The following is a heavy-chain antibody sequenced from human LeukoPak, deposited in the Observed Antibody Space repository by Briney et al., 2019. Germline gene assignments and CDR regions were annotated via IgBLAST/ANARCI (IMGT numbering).Heavy chain of an antibody. CDR1: GFTVSSNY. J-gene: IGHJ4*02. V-gene: IGHV3-66*01. D-gene: IGHD3-22*01. CDR2: IYSGGST. CDR3: ARDVGYYYDSSGYYSHY. Sequence: PGGSLRLSCAASGFTVSSNYMSWVRQAPGKGLEWVSVIYSGGSTYYADSVKGRFTISRDNSKNTLYLQMNSLRAEDTAVYYCARDVGYYYDSSGYYSHYWGQGTLVTVSS.